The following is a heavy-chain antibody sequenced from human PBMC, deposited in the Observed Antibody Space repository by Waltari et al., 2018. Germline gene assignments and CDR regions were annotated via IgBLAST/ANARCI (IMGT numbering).Heavy chain of an antibody. J-gene: IGHJ4*02. CDR3: ARGGGLSRFLNPFDY. CDR1: GGSIRNYY. D-gene: IGHD3-10*01. V-gene: IGHV4-59*01. CDR2: IYDIGST. Sequence: QVQLQESGPGLVKSSENLSLTCSISGGSIRNYYWSWIRQPPGRGLEWIGYIYDIGSTNYSPSLKSRVTISVDTSKNQFSLRLSSVTAADTAVYYCARGGGLSRFLNPFDYWGQGTLVTVSS.